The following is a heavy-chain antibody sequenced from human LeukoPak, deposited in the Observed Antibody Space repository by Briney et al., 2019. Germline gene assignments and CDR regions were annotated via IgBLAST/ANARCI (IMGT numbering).Heavy chain of an antibody. CDR1: GGSISSYY. J-gene: IGHJ6*02. CDR2: IYYSGST. D-gene: IGHD2-2*01. CDR3: ARVVVPAAMGGMDV. Sequence: SETLSLTCTVSGGSISSYYWSWIRQPPGKGLECMRYIYYSGSTNYNPSLTSRVTISVDTSKNQFSLKLSSVTAADTAVYYCARVVVPAAMGGMDVWGQGTTVTVSS. V-gene: IGHV4-59*01.